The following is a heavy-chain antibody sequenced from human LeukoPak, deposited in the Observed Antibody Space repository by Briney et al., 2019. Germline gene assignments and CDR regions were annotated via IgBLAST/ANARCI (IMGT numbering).Heavy chain of an antibody. Sequence: SVKVSCKASGYTFTSYAMHWVRQAPGQGLEWMGGIIPIFGAANYAQKFQGRVTITADESTSTAYMELSSLRSEDTAVYYCARARYGDYVSWGQGTLVTVSS. D-gene: IGHD4-17*01. J-gene: IGHJ4*02. V-gene: IGHV1-69*13. CDR2: IIPIFGAA. CDR1: GYTFTSYA. CDR3: ARARYGDYVS.